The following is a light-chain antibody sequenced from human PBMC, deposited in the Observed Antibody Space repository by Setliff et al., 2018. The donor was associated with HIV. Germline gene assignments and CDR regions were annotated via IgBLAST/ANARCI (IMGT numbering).Light chain of an antibody. CDR3: QVWDNSSDHPYV. CDR2: YDS. Sequence: SSELTQPPSVSVAPGKTARITCGGNNIGSKSVHWYQQKPGQSPVLVIYYDSDRPSGIPERFSGSNSGNTATLTISSVEAGDEADYYCQVWDNSSDHPYVFGTGTKVTVL. V-gene: IGLV3-21*04. CDR1: NIGSKS. J-gene: IGLJ1*01.